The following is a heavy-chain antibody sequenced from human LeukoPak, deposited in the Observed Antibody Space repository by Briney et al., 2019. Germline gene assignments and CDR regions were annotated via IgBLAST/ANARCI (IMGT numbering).Heavy chain of an antibody. CDR2: IHYSGST. V-gene: IGHV4-59*02. CDR3: ARVLNSGYSDY. CDR1: GGSVTGYY. D-gene: IGHD1-26*01. J-gene: IGHJ4*02. Sequence: PSETLSLTCTVSGGSVTGYYWSWIRQPPGKGLEWIGYIHYSGSTNYNLSLKSRLTISVDTSKNQFSLRLSSVTAADTAVYYCARVLNSGYSDYWGQGTLVTVSA.